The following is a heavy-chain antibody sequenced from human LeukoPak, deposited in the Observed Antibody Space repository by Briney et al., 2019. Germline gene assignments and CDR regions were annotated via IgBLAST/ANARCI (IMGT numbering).Heavy chain of an antibody. J-gene: IGHJ4*02. Sequence: SETLSLTCAVYGGSFSGYYWSWIRQPPGKGLEWIGSIYHSGSTYYNPSLKSRVTISVDTSKNQFSLKLSSVTAADTAVYYCARSPERWLQLLIHYWGQGTLVTVSS. CDR3: ARSPERWLQLLIHY. CDR1: GGSFSGYY. CDR2: IYHSGST. V-gene: IGHV4-34*01. D-gene: IGHD5-24*01.